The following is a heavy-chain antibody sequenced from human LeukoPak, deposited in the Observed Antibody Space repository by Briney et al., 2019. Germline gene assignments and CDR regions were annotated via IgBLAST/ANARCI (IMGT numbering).Heavy chain of an antibody. CDR1: GGSISSYY. D-gene: IGHD5-18*01. Sequence: SETLSLTCTVSGGSISSYYWSWIRQPPGKGLEWIGYIYYSGSTNYNPSLKSRVTISVDTSKNQFSLKLSSVTAADTAAYYCAREKEYSYFDYWGQGTLVTVSS. V-gene: IGHV4-59*01. J-gene: IGHJ4*02. CDR3: AREKEYSYFDY. CDR2: IYYSGST.